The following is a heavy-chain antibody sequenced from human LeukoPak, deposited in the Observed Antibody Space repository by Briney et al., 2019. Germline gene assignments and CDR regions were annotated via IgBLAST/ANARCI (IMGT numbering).Heavy chain of an antibody. J-gene: IGHJ4*02. D-gene: IGHD3-22*01. CDR3: ARDPYYDSSGYGDY. CDR2: ISGSGGST. Sequence: PGGSLRLSCAASGFTFSSYAMSRVRQAPGKGLEWVSAISGSGGSTYYADSVKGRFTISRDNSKNTLYLQMNSLRAEDTAVYYCARDPYYDSSGYGDYWGQGTLVTVSS. V-gene: IGHV3-23*01. CDR1: GFTFSSYA.